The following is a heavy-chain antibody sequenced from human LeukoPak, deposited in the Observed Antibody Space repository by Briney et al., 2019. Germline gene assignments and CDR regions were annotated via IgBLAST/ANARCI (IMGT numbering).Heavy chain of an antibody. V-gene: IGHV3-48*04. CDR2: ISSSGSTI. CDR3: AREAAAGMNPLLY. J-gene: IGHJ4*02. CDR1: GFTFRSYG. D-gene: IGHD6-13*01. Sequence: PGGSLRLSCAASGFTFRSYGMHWVRQAPGKGLEWVSYISSSGSTIFYADSVQGRFTISRDNAKNSLYLQMNSLRAEDTAVYYCAREAAAGMNPLLYWGQGTLVTVSS.